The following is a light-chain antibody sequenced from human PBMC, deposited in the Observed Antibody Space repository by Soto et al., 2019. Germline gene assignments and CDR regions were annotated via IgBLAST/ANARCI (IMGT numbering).Light chain of an antibody. CDR2: KAS. CDR1: QTISSW. V-gene: IGKV1-5*03. J-gene: IGKJ1*01. Sequence: DIQMTQSHSTLSASVGDRVTITCRASQTISSWLAWYQQKPGKAPNLLIYKASTLESGVPSRFSGSGSGTDFTLTISSLQPDDFATDYSQHYDSYYWTFGQGTKVEIK. CDR3: QHYDSYYWT.